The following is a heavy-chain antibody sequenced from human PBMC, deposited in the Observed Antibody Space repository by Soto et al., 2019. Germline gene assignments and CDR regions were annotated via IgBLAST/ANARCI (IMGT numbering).Heavy chain of an antibody. CDR2: ISVSGGST. V-gene: IGHV3-23*01. D-gene: IGHD1-26*01. J-gene: IGHJ4*02. CDR3: AKDALGVGAKPVWAH. CDR1: GFTFSSYA. Sequence: HPGGSLRLSCAASGFTFSSYAMSWVRQAPGKGLELVSAISVSGGSTYYADSVKGRFTISRENSKNTLYLQMNSLRAEDRAVYYCAKDALGVGAKPVWAHWGQGTMVTVYS.